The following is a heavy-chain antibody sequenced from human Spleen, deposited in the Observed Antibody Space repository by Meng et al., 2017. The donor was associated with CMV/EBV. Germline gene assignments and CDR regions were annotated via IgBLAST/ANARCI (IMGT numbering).Heavy chain of an antibody. Sequence: SLTCAVYGGSFSGYYWSWIRQPPGKGLEWIGEINHSGSTNYNPSLKSRVTISVDTSKNQFSLKLCSVTAADTAVYFCARLLTSGFPYYYGLDVWGQGTTVTVSS. CDR3: ARLLTSGFPYYYGLDV. CDR2: INHSGST. D-gene: IGHD2-2*01. J-gene: IGHJ6*02. CDR1: GGSFSGYY. V-gene: IGHV4-34*01.